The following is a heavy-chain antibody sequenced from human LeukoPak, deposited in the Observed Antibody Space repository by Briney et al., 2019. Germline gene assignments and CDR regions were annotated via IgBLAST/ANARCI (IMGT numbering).Heavy chain of an antibody. CDR1: GGSISSHY. Sequence: SETLSLTCTVSGGSISSHYWSWIRQPPGKGLEWIGYIYYSGSTNYNPSLKSRVTISVDTSKNQFSLKLSSVTAADTAVYYCARDSSSPSHYYYMDVWGKGTTVTVSS. J-gene: IGHJ6*03. D-gene: IGHD6-6*01. V-gene: IGHV4-59*11. CDR2: IYYSGST. CDR3: ARDSSSPSHYYYMDV.